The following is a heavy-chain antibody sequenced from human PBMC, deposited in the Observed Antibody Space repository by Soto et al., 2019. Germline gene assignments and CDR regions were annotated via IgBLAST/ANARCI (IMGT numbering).Heavy chain of an antibody. CDR3: ASRHSVGSWLAFDI. CDR2: IYSGGST. CDR1: GFTVSSNY. Sequence: EVQLVESGGGLIQPGGSLRLSCAASGFTVSSNYMSWVRQAPGKGLEWVSVIYSGGSTYYADSVKGRFTISRDNSKNTLYLQMNSLRAEDTAVYYCASRHSVGSWLAFDIWGQGTMVTVSS. J-gene: IGHJ3*02. V-gene: IGHV3-53*01. D-gene: IGHD2-15*01.